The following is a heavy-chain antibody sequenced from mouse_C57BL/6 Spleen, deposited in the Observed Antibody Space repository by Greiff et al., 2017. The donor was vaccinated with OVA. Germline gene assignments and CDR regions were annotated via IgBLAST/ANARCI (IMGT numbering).Heavy chain of an antibody. J-gene: IGHJ4*01. CDR1: GYTFTSYW. V-gene: IGHV1-50*01. CDR3: ARPMGLRRGESMDC. CDR2: IDPSDSST. D-gene: IGHD2-4*01. Sequence: VQLQQPGAELVKPGASVKLSCKASGYTFTSYWMQWVKQRPGQGLEWIGEIDPSDSSTNYNQKFKGKATLTVDTSSSTAYMQLSSLTSEDSAVYDGARPMGLRRGESMDCWGQGTSVTVSS.